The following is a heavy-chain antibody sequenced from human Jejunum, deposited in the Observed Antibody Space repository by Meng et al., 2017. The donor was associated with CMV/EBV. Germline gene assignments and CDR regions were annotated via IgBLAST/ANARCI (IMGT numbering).Heavy chain of an antibody. D-gene: IGHD1-26*01. CDR3: ARITWGGYSGSYRGNFDY. Sequence: RSYPVNWVRQTRGKGLEWVSYISTTSTYIYYADSVKGRFTVSRDNAKNSLSLQMNSLRADDTAVYYCARITWGGYSGSYRGNFDYWGQGTLVTVSS. CDR1: RSYP. V-gene: IGHV3-21*01. CDR2: ISTTSTYI. J-gene: IGHJ4*02.